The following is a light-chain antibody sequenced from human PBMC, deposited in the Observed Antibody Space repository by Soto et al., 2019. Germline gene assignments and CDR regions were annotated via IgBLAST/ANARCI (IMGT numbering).Light chain of an antibody. V-gene: IGKV3-15*01. CDR2: GAS. Sequence: EIVLTQSPGTLSLSPGERATLSCRASQSVSSNLAWYQQKPGQAPRLLIYGASTRATGIPARFSGSGSGTEFTLTISRLQSEDFAVYYCQQYNNWPPITFGQGTRLEVK. J-gene: IGKJ5*01. CDR3: QQYNNWPPIT. CDR1: QSVSSN.